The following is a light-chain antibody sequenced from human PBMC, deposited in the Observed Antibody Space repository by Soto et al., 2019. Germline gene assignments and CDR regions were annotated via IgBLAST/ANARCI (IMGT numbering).Light chain of an antibody. CDR3: QQYNRYS. CDR2: HAS. Sequence: DIQMTQSPSTLPASVGYSVTITCLASQSISNWLAWYQKKPGTATKLLIYHASTLESGVPSRLSGSGSGTEFTLTISRMQPEDFATYYCQQYNRYSFGQGTKVDIK. CDR1: QSISNW. J-gene: IGKJ1*01. V-gene: IGKV1-5*01.